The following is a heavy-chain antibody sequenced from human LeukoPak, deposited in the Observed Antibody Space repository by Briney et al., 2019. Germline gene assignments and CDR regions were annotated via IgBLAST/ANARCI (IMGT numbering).Heavy chain of an antibody. V-gene: IGHV3-48*03. D-gene: IGHD1-1*01. CDR1: GLSFSSYD. CDR2: ISSSGNLI. J-gene: IGHJ4*02. CDR3: AREGGWNDFDY. Sequence: PGGSLRLSCEASGLSFSSYDMNWVRQAPGGGLECVSYISSSGNLIHYADSVKGRFTFSRDNARNSLYLRMNSLRADDTAIYYCAREGGWNDFDYWGQGTLVTVSS.